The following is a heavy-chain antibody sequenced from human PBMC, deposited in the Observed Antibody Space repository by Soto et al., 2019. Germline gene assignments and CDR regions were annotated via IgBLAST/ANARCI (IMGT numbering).Heavy chain of an antibody. D-gene: IGHD2-2*01. CDR3: ARDLTNPNIVVVPASILYGMDV. J-gene: IGHJ6*02. V-gene: IGHV1-69*01. CDR2: IIPIFGTA. CDR1: GGTFSSYA. Sequence: QVQLVQSGAEVKKPGSSVKVSCKASGGTFSSYAISWVRQAPGQGLEWMGGIIPIFGTANYAQKFQGRVTITADESTSTAYMELSSLRSEDTAVYYCARDLTNPNIVVVPASILYGMDVWGQGTTVTVSS.